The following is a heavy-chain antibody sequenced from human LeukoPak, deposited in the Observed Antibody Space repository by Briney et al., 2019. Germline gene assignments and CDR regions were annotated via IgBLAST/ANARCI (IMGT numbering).Heavy chain of an antibody. CDR1: GGSISGYY. V-gene: IGHV4-59*01. CDR3: ARGCSAGTPHNWFDP. CDR2: IYYSGSN. D-gene: IGHD6-13*01. Sequence: KPSETLSLTCTVSGGSISGYYWSWIRQPPGKGLEWIGYIYYSGSNNYNPSLKSRVTISVDTSKNQFSLKLSSVTAADTAVYYCARGCSAGTPHNWFDPWGQGTLVTVSS. J-gene: IGHJ5*02.